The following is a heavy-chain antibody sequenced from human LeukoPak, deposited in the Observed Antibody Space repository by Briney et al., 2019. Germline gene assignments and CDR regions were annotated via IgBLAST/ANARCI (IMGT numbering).Heavy chain of an antibody. V-gene: IGHV4-34*01. Sequence: PSETLSLTCAVYGGSLSGYYWSWIRQPPGKGLEWLGEINHSGSTNYNPSLKSRVTISVDTSKNQFSLKLSSVTAADTAVYYCARRSSWTNYEYFQHWGQGTLVTVSS. D-gene: IGHD6-13*01. CDR2: INHSGST. CDR3: ARRSSWTNYEYFQH. J-gene: IGHJ1*01. CDR1: GGSLSGYY.